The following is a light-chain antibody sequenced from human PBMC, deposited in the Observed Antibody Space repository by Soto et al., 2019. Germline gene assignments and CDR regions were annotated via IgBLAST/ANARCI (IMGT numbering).Light chain of an antibody. J-gene: IGLJ3*02. Sequence: QTVVTQEPSFSVSPGRTVTLTCGLSSGSVSTNYHPSWYQQTPGQAPRTLIYSTNTRSSGVPDRFSGSILGNKAALTITGAQADDESNYYGVLYLGSGIWVFGGGTKLTVL. CDR3: VLYLGSGIWV. CDR1: SGSVSTNYH. V-gene: IGLV8-61*01. CDR2: STN.